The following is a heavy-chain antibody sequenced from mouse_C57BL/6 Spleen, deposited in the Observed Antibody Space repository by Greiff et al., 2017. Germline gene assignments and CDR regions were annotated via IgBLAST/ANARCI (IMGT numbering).Heavy chain of an antibody. J-gene: IGHJ1*03. Sequence: VPLPQARPCLVAPPPSPSITFPLSGFSLTSFGVHWVRPPPGKGLEWLVVIWSDGSTTYNSALKSRLSISKDNSKSQVFLKMNSLQTDDTAMYYCARHRGGYFDVWGTGTTVTVSS. CDR3: ARHRGGYFDV. D-gene: IGHD3-1*01. CDR1: GFSLTSFG. V-gene: IGHV2-6-1*01. CDR2: IWSDGST.